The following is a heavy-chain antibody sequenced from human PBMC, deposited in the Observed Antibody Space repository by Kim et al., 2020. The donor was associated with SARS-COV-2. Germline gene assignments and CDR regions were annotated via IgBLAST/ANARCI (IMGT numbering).Heavy chain of an antibody. V-gene: IGHV3-30*04. J-gene: IGHJ5*02. CDR1: GFTFSSYA. CDR2: ISYDGSNK. D-gene: IGHD3-10*01. CDR3: ARDPPYGSGSNWFDP. Sequence: GGSLRLSCAASGFTFSSYAMHWVRQAPGKGLEWVAVISYDGSNKYYADSVKGRFTISRDNSKNTLYLQMNSLRAEDTAVYYCARDPPYGSGSNWFDPWGQGTLVTVSS.